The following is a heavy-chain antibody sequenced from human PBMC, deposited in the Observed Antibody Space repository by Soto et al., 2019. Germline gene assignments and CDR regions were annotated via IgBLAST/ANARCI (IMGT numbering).Heavy chain of an antibody. CDR2: IWFDGSNK. V-gene: IGHV3-33*01. Sequence: GGCLRLSCAASGFTFSGYAVHWVRQAPGKGLEWLALIWFDGSNKYYADSVKGRFTFSRDNAKNTLYLQMNSLRAEDTAVYYYASDLGYNYGHPFDYWGQGTLVTVSS. D-gene: IGHD5-18*01. CDR1: GFTFSGYA. J-gene: IGHJ4*02. CDR3: ASDLGYNYGHPFDY.